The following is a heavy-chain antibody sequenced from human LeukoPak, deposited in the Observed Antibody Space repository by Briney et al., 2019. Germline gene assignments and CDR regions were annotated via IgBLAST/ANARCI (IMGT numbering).Heavy chain of an antibody. CDR2: TYYSGST. D-gene: IGHD6-6*01. Sequence: SETLSLTCTVSGGSISSYYWSWIRQPPGKGLEWIGYTYYSGSTNYNPSLKSRVTISVDTSKNQFSLKLSSVTAADTAVYYCARVIDYSSSPNWFDPWGQGTLVTVSS. V-gene: IGHV4-59*12. CDR1: GGSISSYY. J-gene: IGHJ5*02. CDR3: ARVIDYSSSPNWFDP.